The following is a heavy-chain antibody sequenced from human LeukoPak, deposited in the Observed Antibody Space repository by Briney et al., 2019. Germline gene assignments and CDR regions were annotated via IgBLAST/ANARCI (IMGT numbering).Heavy chain of an antibody. V-gene: IGHV4-59*01. CDR3: AREVNSSGDFDY. D-gene: IGHD6-25*01. CDR2: IYYSGST. CDR1: GGSISSYY. J-gene: IGHJ4*02. Sequence: SETLSLTCTVSGGSISSYYWSWIRQPPGKGLGWIGYIYYSGSTNYNPSLKSRVTISVDTSKNQFCLKLSSVTAAETAVYYCAREVNSSGDFDYWGQGTLVTVSS.